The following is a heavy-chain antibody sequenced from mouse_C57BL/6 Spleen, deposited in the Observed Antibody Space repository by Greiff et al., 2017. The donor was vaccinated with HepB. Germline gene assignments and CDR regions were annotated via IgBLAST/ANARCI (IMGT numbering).Heavy chain of an antibody. CDR3: AREAVVATGYFDY. D-gene: IGHD1-1*01. Sequence: VQLQQSGAELVMPGASVKLSCKASGYTFTSYWMHWVKQRPGQGLEWIGEIDPSDSYTNYNQKFKGKSTLTVDKSSSTAYMQLSSLTSEDSAVYHCAREAVVATGYFDYWGQGTTLTVSS. V-gene: IGHV1-69*01. J-gene: IGHJ2*01. CDR1: GYTFTSYW. CDR2: IDPSDSYT.